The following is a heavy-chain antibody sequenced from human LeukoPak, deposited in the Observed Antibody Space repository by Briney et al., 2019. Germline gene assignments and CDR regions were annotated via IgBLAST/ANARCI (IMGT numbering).Heavy chain of an antibody. Sequence: ASVKVSCKASGYTFTSYYMHWVRQAPGQGLEWMGIINPSGGSTSYAQKFQGRVTMTRDTSTSTVYMELSSLRSEDTAVYYCARDARRYCSSTSCYGPRESENYYGMDVWGQGTTVTASS. J-gene: IGHJ6*02. V-gene: IGHV1-46*01. CDR1: GYTFTSYY. D-gene: IGHD2-2*01. CDR3: ARDARRYCSSTSCYGPRESENYYGMDV. CDR2: INPSGGST.